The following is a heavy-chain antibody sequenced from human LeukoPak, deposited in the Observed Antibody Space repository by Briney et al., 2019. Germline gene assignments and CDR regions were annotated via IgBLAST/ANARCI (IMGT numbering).Heavy chain of an antibody. J-gene: IGHJ5*02. Sequence: SVKVSCKASGGIFNKYAITWVRQAPGQGLEWMGGIIPMHAPARYAQNFQGRVTITTDESTSTAYMELSSLKSEDTALYYCARGAHSGSFSSWFHPWGQGTLVTVSS. CDR2: IIPMHAPA. CDR3: ARGAHSGSFSSWFHP. D-gene: IGHD3-10*01. CDR1: GGIFNKYA. V-gene: IGHV1-69*05.